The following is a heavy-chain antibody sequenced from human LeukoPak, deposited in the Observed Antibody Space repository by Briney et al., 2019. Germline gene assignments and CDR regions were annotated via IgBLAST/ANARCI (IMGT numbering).Heavy chain of an antibody. Sequence: GGSLRLSCAASGFTFSSYWMHWVRHAPGKGLVWVSRINSDGSSTTYADSVKGRFAISRDNAKNTLFLQMNSLRAEDTAVYYCAKDVSSGVHYFDYWGQGTLVTVSS. V-gene: IGHV3-74*03. CDR3: AKDVSSGVHYFDY. J-gene: IGHJ4*02. CDR1: GFTFSSYW. CDR2: INSDGSST. D-gene: IGHD6-19*01.